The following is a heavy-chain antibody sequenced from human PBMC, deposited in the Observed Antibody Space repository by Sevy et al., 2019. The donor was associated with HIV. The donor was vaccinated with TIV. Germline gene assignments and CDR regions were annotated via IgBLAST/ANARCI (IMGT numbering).Heavy chain of an antibody. J-gene: IGHJ4*02. D-gene: IGHD4-17*01. CDR1: GFXFSSYG. V-gene: IGHV3-33*01. CDR3: ARDHEFYDYGDYGPTXXPDX. Sequence: GGSLRLSCAASGFXFSSYGMHWVRQAPGKGLEWVALIWFDGSNSYYADSVKGRFTISRDTSKNTVYLQMNSLRAEDXXVYYCARDHEFYDYGDYGPTXXPDXXGQGNLVTVSS. CDR2: IWFDGSNS.